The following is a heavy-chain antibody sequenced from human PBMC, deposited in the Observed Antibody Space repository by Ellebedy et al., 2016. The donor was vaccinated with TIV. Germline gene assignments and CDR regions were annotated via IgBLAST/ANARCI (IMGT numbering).Heavy chain of an antibody. Sequence: SETLSLXXTVSGGSISSGGYYWSWIRQHPGKGLEWIGYIYYSGSTYYNPSLKSRVTISVDTSKNQFSLKLSSVTAADTAVYYCARVTYYYDSSGYSYYFDYWGQGTLVTVSS. CDR3: ARVTYYYDSSGYSYYFDY. CDR1: GGSISSGGYY. D-gene: IGHD3-22*01. V-gene: IGHV4-31*03. CDR2: IYYSGST. J-gene: IGHJ4*02.